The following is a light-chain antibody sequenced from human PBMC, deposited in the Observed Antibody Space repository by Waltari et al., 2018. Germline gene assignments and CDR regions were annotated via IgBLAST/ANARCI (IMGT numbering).Light chain of an antibody. CDR1: GSDVADSNF. CDR2: AVT. Sequence: QSALTHPRSVSGSPGQSVTISCTATGSDVADSNFVSWYQQHPGEAPKPVIYAVTARPSGVPRRFAGSKSGNSASLTFSGLQAEDEAVYYCCSFTGTWVFGGGTKLTVL. CDR3: CSFTGTWV. V-gene: IGLV2-11*01. J-gene: IGLJ3*02.